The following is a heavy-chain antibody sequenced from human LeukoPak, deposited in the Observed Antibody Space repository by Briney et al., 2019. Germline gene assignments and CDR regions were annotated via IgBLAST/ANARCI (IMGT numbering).Heavy chain of an antibody. J-gene: IGHJ6*03. Sequence: PGGSLRLSCAASGFTFNGLWMSWVHQAPGKGLEWVANIKQDGSDIYYLGSVRGRSTISRDNAMNSLYLQMNSLRAEDTAVYYCTRDALYGDPSYYYMDVWGKGTTVTVSS. CDR3: TRDALYGDPSYYYMDV. CDR1: GFTFNGLW. D-gene: IGHD4-17*01. CDR2: IKQDGSDI. V-gene: IGHV3-7*01.